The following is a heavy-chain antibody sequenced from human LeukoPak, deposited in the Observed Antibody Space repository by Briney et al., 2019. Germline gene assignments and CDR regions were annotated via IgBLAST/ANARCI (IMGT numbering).Heavy chain of an antibody. V-gene: IGHV4-59*01. CDR2: IYYSGST. CDR3: ARDPRGYSYGSFDY. J-gene: IGHJ4*02. CDR1: GGSISSYY. D-gene: IGHD5-18*01. Sequence: PSETLSLTCTVSGGSISSYYWSWIRQPPGKGLEWIGYIYYSGSTNYNPSLKSRVTISVDTSKNQFSLKLSSVTAADTAVYYCARDPRGYSYGSFDYWGQGTLVTVSS.